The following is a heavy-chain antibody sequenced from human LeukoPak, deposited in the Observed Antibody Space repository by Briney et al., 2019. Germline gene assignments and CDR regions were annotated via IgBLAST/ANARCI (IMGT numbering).Heavy chain of an antibody. D-gene: IGHD4-23*01. CDR1: GGXFSSYA. Sequence: SVKVSCKASGGXFSSYAISWVRQAPGQGLEWMGRIIPILGIANYAQKFQGRVTITADKSTSTAYMELSSLRSEDTAVYYCATQEPYGGNSPGFDYWGQGTLVTVSS. CDR2: IIPILGIA. J-gene: IGHJ4*02. V-gene: IGHV1-69*04. CDR3: ATQEPYGGNSPGFDY.